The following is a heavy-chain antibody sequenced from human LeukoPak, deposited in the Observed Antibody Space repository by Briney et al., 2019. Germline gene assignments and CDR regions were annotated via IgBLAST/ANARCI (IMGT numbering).Heavy chain of an antibody. CDR3: AKRGVVIRVILVGFHKEAYYFDS. J-gene: IGHJ4*02. CDR1: GFTVSSNY. V-gene: IGHV3-66*04. D-gene: IGHD3-22*01. CDR2: NYSGGST. Sequence: GGSLRLSCAASGFTVSSNYMSWVRQAPGKGLEWVSVNYSGGSTYYADSVKGRFTISRDNPKNTLYLQMNSLTVEDTAVYFCAKRGVVIRVILVGFHKEAYYFDSWGQGALVTVSS.